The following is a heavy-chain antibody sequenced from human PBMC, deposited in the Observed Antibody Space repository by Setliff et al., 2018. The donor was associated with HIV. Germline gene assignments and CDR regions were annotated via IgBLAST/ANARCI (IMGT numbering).Heavy chain of an antibody. D-gene: IGHD1-26*01. J-gene: IGHJ5*02. Sequence: LSLTCAVAGGSFSGYFWSWIRQSPGKGLEWIGECRHSGNTNINPSLKSRVTISGDTTKKQISLKLTSVTAADTAVYYCARGGRATVTKWAWFDPWGRGTLVTVSS. CDR3: ARGGRATVTKWAWFDP. CDR2: CRHSGNT. CDR1: GGSFSGYF. V-gene: IGHV4-34*01.